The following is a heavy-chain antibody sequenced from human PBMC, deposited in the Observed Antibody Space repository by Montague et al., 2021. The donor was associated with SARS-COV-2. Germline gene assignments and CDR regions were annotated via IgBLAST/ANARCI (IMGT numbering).Heavy chain of an antibody. CDR2: IWYDGSNE. Sequence: SLRLSCAASGFTFSSYGMHWVRQAPGKGLEWVAVIWYDGSNEYYADSVKGRFTISRDNSKNTLYLQMNSLRAEDTAVYYCARDPKSYYYGSFFRGGNYFDYWGQGTLVTVSS. J-gene: IGHJ4*02. CDR3: ARDPKSYYYGSFFRGGNYFDY. D-gene: IGHD3-10*01. CDR1: GFTFSSYG. V-gene: IGHV3-33*01.